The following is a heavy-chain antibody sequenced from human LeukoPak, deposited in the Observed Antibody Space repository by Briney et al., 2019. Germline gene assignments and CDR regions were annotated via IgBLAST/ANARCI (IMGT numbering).Heavy chain of an antibody. D-gene: IGHD5-12*01. CDR1: GGTFSSYA. V-gene: IGHV1-69*05. Sequence: SVKVSCKASGGTFSSYAISWVRQAPGQGLEWMGGIIPIFGTANYAQKFQGRVTMTRDMSTSTVYMELSSLRSDDTAVYYCARGLIVATHPKGYYYYMDVWGKGTTVTISS. J-gene: IGHJ6*03. CDR2: IIPIFGTA. CDR3: ARGLIVATHPKGYYYYMDV.